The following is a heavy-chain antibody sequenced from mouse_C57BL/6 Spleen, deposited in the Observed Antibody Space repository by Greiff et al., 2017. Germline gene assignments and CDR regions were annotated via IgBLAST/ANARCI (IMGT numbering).Heavy chain of an antibody. CDR1: GYTFTSYW. CDR3: AGCFDY. J-gene: IGHJ2*01. V-gene: IGHV1-50*01. Sequence: QVQLQQPGAELVKPGASVKLSCKASGYTFTSYWMKWVKQRPGQGLEWIGEIDPSDSYTNYNQKFKGKATLAVDTSSSTAYMQLSSLTSEDSAVYYCAGCFDYWGQGTTLTVSS. CDR2: IDPSDSYT.